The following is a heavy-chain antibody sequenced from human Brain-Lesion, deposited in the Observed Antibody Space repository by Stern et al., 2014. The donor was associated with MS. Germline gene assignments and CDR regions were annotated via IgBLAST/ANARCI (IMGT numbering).Heavy chain of an antibody. CDR1: GFTFGNYW. Sequence: QLVQSGGGLVQPGGSLTISCTAAGFTFGNYWMTWVRQVPGKGLEWVANIKEDGTEKNYVDSVKGRFTSSRDNARNSLYLQMNSLRVEDTALYYCSRVYNTIYGIVTQRGSGMDVWGQGTTVIVSS. J-gene: IGHJ6*02. V-gene: IGHV3-7*01. D-gene: IGHD3-3*01. CDR2: IKEDGTEK. CDR3: SRVYNTIYGIVTQRGSGMDV.